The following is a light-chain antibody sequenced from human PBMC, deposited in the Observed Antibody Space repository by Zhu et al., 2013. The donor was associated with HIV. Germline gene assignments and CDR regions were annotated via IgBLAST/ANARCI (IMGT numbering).Light chain of an antibody. Sequence: EIVLTQSPGTLSLSPGERATLSCRASQSVRSNSLAWYQQKPGLAPRLLIYGASSRATGIPDRFSGSGSGTDFTLIISRLEPEDFAVYYCQQRNSWPRTFGQGTKVEIK. CDR1: QSVRSNS. CDR2: GAS. CDR3: QQRNSWPRT. V-gene: IGKV3D-20*02. J-gene: IGKJ1*01.